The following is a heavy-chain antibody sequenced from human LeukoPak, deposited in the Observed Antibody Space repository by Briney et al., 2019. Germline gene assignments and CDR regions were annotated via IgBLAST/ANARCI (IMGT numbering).Heavy chain of an antibody. D-gene: IGHD1-7*01. V-gene: IGHV3-9*01. J-gene: IGHJ3*02. CDR1: GFTFDDYA. Sequence: LRLSCAASGFTFDDYAMHWVRQAPGKGLEWVSGISWNSGSIGYADSVKGRFTISRDNAKNSLYLQMNGLRAEDTALYYCATEKYAPSMKKYNWNYSGLTNIWGQGTMVTVSS. CDR3: ATEKYAPSMKKYNWNYSGLTNI. CDR2: ISWNSGSI.